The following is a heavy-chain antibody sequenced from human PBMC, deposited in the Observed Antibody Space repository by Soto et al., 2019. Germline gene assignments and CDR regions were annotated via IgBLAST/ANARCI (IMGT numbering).Heavy chain of an antibody. J-gene: IGHJ4*02. Sequence: EVQLMESGGGLVKPGGSLRLSCAASGFIFSTYSMNWVRQTPGKGLEWVSSISRSSDHMYYADSVRGRFTISRDNAKNSLFLQMNSLRAEDTAVYYCTRAISGGPFDYWGQGALVTVSS. CDR2: ISRSSDHM. D-gene: IGHD2-15*01. CDR1: GFIFSTYS. CDR3: TRAISGGPFDY. V-gene: IGHV3-21*01.